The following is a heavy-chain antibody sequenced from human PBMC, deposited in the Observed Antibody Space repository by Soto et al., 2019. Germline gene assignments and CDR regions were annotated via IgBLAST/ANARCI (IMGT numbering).Heavy chain of an antibody. CDR3: ARPLWRDDYNWGYFDL. Sequence: QVQLVESGGGVVQPGRSQRLSCAASGFTFSSYAMHWVRQAPGKGLEWVAVISYDGSNKYYADSVKGRFTISRDNSKNTLYLQMNSLRLEDTAVYYCARPLWRDDYNWGYFDLWGRGTLVTVSS. CDR2: ISYDGSNK. V-gene: IGHV3-30-3*01. D-gene: IGHD4-4*01. J-gene: IGHJ2*01. CDR1: GFTFSSYA.